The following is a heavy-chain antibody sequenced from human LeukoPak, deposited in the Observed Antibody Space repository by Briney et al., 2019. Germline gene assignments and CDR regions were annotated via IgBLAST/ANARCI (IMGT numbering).Heavy chain of an antibody. V-gene: IGHV4-34*01. Sequence: PSETLSLTCAVYGGSFSGYYWSWIRQPPGKGLEWIGEINHSGSTNYNPSLKSRVTISVDRSKNQFSLKLSSVTAADTAVYYCARARNHYDSSGYSVYYFDYWGQGTLVTVSS. D-gene: IGHD3-22*01. J-gene: IGHJ4*02. CDR2: INHSGST. CDR3: ARARNHYDSSGYSVYYFDY. CDR1: GGSFSGYY.